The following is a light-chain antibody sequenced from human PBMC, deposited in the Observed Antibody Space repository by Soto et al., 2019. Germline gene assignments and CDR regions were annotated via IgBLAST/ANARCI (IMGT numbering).Light chain of an antibody. Sequence: DIQLTQSPSSLSASVGDRVSITCRASQTISSYLNWFQQKPGEAPNLLIYTISTLQSGVPSRFSASGSGTDFTLTISNVQPEDFATYYCYQGHDRPVTFGQGTRLEI. CDR1: QTISSY. CDR3: YQGHDRPVT. J-gene: IGKJ5*01. V-gene: IGKV1-39*01. CDR2: TIS.